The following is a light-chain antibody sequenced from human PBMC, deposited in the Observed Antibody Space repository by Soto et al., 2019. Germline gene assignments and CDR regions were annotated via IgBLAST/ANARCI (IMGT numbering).Light chain of an antibody. J-gene: IGLJ3*02. V-gene: IGLV2-23*01. CDR3: CSYAGSSNV. Sequence: QSALTQPASVSGSPGQSITISCTGTSSDDGSYNLVSWYQQHPGKAPKLMIYEGSKRPSGVSNRFSGSKSGNTASLTISGLQAEDEADYYCCSYAGSSNVFGGGTKLTVL. CDR1: SSDDGSYNL. CDR2: EGS.